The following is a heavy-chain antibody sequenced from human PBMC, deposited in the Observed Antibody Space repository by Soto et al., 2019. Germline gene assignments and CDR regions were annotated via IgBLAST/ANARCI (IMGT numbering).Heavy chain of an antibody. J-gene: IGHJ6*02. CDR1: GGSTSSSSYY. V-gene: IGHV4-39*01. Sequence: PSETLSLTCTVSGGSTSSSSYYWGWIRQPPGKGLEWIGSIYYSGSTYYNPSLKSRVTISVDTSKNQFSLKLSSVTAADTAVYYCASRAPGIAAAGRYGMDVWGQGTTVTVSS. D-gene: IGHD6-13*01. CDR2: IYYSGST. CDR3: ASRAPGIAAAGRYGMDV.